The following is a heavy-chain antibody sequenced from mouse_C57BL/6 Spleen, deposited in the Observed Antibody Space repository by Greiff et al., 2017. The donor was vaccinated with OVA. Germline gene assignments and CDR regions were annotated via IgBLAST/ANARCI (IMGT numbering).Heavy chain of an antibody. J-gene: IGHJ4*01. CDR2: IDPEDGDT. Sequence: VQLQQSGAELVRPGASVKLSCTASGFNIKDYYMHWVKQRPEQGLEWIGRIDPEDGDTEYAPKFQGKATMTADTSSNTAYLQLSSLTSEDTAVYYCTTFYGSSYLYDMDYWGQGTSVTVSS. CDR1: GFNIKDYY. V-gene: IGHV14-1*01. CDR3: TTFYGSSYLYDMDY. D-gene: IGHD1-1*01.